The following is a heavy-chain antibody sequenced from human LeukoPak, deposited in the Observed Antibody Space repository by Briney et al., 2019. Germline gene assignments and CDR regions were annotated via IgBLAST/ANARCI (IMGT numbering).Heavy chain of an antibody. V-gene: IGHV4-34*01. J-gene: IGHJ4*02. CDR2: INHSGST. D-gene: IGHD3-9*01. Sequence: SETLSLTCAVYGGSFSGYYWSWIRQPPGKGLEWIGEINHSGSTNYNPSLKSRVTISVDTSKNQFSLKLSSVTAADTAVYYCARERGRCYDILTGYYGSSPEAYFDYWGQGTLVTVSS. CDR3: ARERGRCYDILTGYYGSSPEAYFDY. CDR1: GGSFSGYY.